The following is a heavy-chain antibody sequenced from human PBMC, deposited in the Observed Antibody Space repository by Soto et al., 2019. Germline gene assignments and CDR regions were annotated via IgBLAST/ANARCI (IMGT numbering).Heavy chain of an antibody. CDR3: ARDWDGYNNWFDP. CDR1: GGSFSGYY. Sequence: PSETLSLTCTVYGGSFSGYYWKWIRQPPGKGLEWIGEINHSGSTNVNSSLKSRVTISVEKSKNQFSLKLSSVTAADTAVYYCARDWDGYNNWFDPWGQGTLVTVSS. D-gene: IGHD5-12*01. J-gene: IGHJ5*02. V-gene: IGHV4-34*01. CDR2: INHSGST.